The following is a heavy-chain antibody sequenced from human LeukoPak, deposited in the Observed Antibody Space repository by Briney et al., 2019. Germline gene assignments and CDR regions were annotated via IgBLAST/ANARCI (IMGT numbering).Heavy chain of an antibody. V-gene: IGHV4-31*03. Sequence: SETLSLTCTVSGGSISSGGYYWSWIRQHPGKGLEWIGYIYYSGSTYYNPSLKSRVTISVDTSKNQFSLKLSSVTAADTAVYYCANHNGDQYYYGMDVWGQGTTVTVSS. CDR3: ANHNGDQYYYGMDV. CDR1: GGSISSGGYY. CDR2: IYYSGST. J-gene: IGHJ6*02. D-gene: IGHD1-1*01.